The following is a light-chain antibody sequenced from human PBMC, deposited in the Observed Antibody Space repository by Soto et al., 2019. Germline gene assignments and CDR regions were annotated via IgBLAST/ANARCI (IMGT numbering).Light chain of an antibody. Sequence: EIVMTQSPATLSVSPGKRATLSCRASQSVSSNLAWYHQKPGQAPRLLIDGSSTRATGLPARFSGSGSGTDFSLTISSLQSEDFAVYYCQQYNNWPQTFGQGTKVDIK. CDR3: QQYNNWPQT. CDR1: QSVSSN. CDR2: GSS. V-gene: IGKV3-15*01. J-gene: IGKJ1*01.